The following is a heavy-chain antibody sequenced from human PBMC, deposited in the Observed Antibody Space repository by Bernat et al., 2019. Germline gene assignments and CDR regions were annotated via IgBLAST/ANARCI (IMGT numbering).Heavy chain of an antibody. V-gene: IGHV3-21*01. CDR3: VRHKGSSWYVFLGGFPDY. Sequence: EVQLVESGGGLVKPGGSLRLSCAASGFTFSSYSMNWVRQAPGKGLEWVSSISSSSSYIYYADSVKGRFTISRDNAKNSLYLQMNSLRAEDTAVYYCVRHKGSSWYVFLGGFPDYWGQGTLVTVSS. CDR2: ISSSSSYI. CDR1: GFTFSSYS. J-gene: IGHJ4*02. D-gene: IGHD6-13*01.